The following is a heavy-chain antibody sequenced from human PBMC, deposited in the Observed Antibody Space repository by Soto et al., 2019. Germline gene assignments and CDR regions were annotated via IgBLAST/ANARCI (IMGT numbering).Heavy chain of an antibody. CDR1: GFTFSSYA. V-gene: IGHV3-30-3*01. Sequence: QVQLVESGGGVVQPGRSLRLSCAASGFTFSSYAMHWVRQAPGKGLEWVAVISYDGSNKYYADSVKGRFTISRDNSKNTLYLQMNSLSAEDTAVYYCASEVVEYYYYGMDVWGQGTTVTVSS. D-gene: IGHD2-2*01. CDR2: ISYDGSNK. J-gene: IGHJ6*02. CDR3: ASEVVEYYYYGMDV.